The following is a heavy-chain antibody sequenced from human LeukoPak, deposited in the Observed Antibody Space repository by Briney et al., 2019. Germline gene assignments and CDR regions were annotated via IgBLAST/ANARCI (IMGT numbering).Heavy chain of an antibody. CDR1: GFTFSSYS. CDR2: ISIISSYI. J-gene: IGHJ4*02. D-gene: IGHD3-22*01. CDR3: ARDHYYDSSGYSDFDY. V-gene: IGHV3-21*01. Sequence: PGGSLRLSCAASGFTFSSYSMNWVRQAPGKGLEWVSSISIISSYIYYADSVKGRFTISRENAKNSLYLQMNRLRAEDTAVYYCARDHYYDSSGYSDFDYWGQGTLVTVSS.